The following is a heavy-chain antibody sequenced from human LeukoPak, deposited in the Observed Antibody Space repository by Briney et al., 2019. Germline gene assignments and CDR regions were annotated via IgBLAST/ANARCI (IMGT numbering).Heavy chain of an antibody. CDR3: VRGGEIGFDS. D-gene: IGHD3-16*01. CDR2: IGTGGNT. Sequence: GGSLRLSCAASEFTFSRYDMHWVRQATGKGLEWISSIGTGGNTYYIGSVKGRFTISRENAKSSLYLQMNSLRAGDTAVYYCVRGGEIGFDSWGQGTLVTVSS. CDR1: EFTFSRYD. V-gene: IGHV3-13*04. J-gene: IGHJ5*01.